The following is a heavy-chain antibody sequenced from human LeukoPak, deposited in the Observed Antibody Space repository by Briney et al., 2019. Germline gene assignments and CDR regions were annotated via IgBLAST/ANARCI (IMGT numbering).Heavy chain of an antibody. J-gene: IGHJ4*02. D-gene: IGHD6-19*01. CDR2: IYYSGGT. CDR1: GGSISSSSYY. Sequence: SETLSLTCTVSGGSISSSSYYWGWIRQPPGKGLEWIGTIYYSGGTYYNPSLKSRVTISVDTSKNQFSLRLSSVTAADTAVYYCARGGWSLDYWGQGTLVTVSS. CDR3: ARGGWSLDY. V-gene: IGHV4-39*07.